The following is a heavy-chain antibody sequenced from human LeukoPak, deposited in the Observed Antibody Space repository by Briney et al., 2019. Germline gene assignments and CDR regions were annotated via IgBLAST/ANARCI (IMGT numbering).Heavy chain of an antibody. CDR2: IYTSGSN. CDR1: GVSISSYC. CDR3: AREGRVVVVVAATLLGSIEAPAYYYYMDV. D-gene: IGHD2-15*01. V-gene: IGHV4-4*07. J-gene: IGHJ6*03. Sequence: SETLSLSCTVSGVSISSYCWSWIRQPAGKGLEWIWRIYTSGSNKYNPSLESRVTISVDTTKNQSPLKLRPVTTADTTVYYCAREGRVVVVVAATLLGSIEAPAYYYYMDVWGKGTTVTVSS.